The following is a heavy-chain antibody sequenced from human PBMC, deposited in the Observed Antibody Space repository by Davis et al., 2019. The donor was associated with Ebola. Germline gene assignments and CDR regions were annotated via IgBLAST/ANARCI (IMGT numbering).Heavy chain of an antibody. CDR2: ISSSSSTI. J-gene: IGHJ6*02. D-gene: IGHD3-10*01. CDR3: ARDMQEFGDLSVYYYYGLDV. V-gene: IGHV3-48*01. CDR1: GFTFSSYS. Sequence: PGGSLRLSCAASGFTFSSYSMNWVRQAPGKGLEWVSYISSSSSTIYYADSVKGRFTISRDNAKNSLYLQMNSLRAEDTAVYYCARDMQEFGDLSVYYYYGLDVWGQGTTVTVSS.